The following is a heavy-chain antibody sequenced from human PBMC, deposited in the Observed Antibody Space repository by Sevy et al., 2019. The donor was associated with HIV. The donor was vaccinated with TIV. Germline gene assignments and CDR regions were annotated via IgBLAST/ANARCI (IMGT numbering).Heavy chain of an antibody. Sequence: GGSLRLSCGVSALTFGEYAMHWVRQAPGKGLEWVALISFDGSKHYYADSVGGRFTISRDNSKNTLYLQMNGLRAEDTAVYYCAKPLPKYSYYYGMDVWGQGTTVTVSS. D-gene: IGHD2-21*01. J-gene: IGHJ6*02. CDR2: ISFDGSKH. CDR3: AKPLPKYSYYYGMDV. V-gene: IGHV3-30*18. CDR1: ALTFGEYA.